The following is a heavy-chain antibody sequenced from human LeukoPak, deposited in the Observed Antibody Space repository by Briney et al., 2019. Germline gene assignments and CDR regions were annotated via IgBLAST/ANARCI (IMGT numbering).Heavy chain of an antibody. J-gene: IGHJ4*02. V-gene: IGHV4-61*01. CDR2: IYYSGST. D-gene: IGHD3-3*01. CDR3: ARAGNDFWSGYYLSY. Sequence: PSETLSLTCTVSGGPVSSGSYYWSWIRQPPGKGLEWIGYIYYSGSTNYNPSLKSRVTISVDTSKNQFSLKLSSVTAADTAVYYCARAGNDFWSGYYLSYWGQGTLVTVSS. CDR1: GGPVSSGSYY.